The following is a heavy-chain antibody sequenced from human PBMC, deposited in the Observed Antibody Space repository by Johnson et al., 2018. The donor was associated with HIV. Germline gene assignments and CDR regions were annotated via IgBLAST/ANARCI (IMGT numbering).Heavy chain of an antibody. CDR3: ARGLELYLDLGWDDAFDI. Sequence: QMQLVESGGGVVQPGRSLRLSCAASGFTFSSYSVHWVRQAPGKGLEWVAVISFDGYNKYYADSVKGRFTIPRDSSEKTLYRQMNSLRPEDTAVYYCARGLELYLDLGWDDAFDIWGQGTMVTVSS. D-gene: IGHD1-26*01. J-gene: IGHJ3*02. CDR1: GFTFSSYS. CDR2: ISFDGYNK. V-gene: IGHV3-30-3*01.